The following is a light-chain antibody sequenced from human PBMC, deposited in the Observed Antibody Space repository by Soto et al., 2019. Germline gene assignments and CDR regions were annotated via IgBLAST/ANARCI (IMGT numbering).Light chain of an antibody. CDR1: QSVSSSY. J-gene: IGKJ1*01. V-gene: IGKV3-20*01. Sequence: EIVLTQSPGTLSLSPGERATLSCRASQSVSSSYLAWYQQKPGQAPRLLIYGASSRATRSPDRFSGSGSGTDFPLTISRLEHEDFAVYYCQQYGSSPWTFGQGTKVEIK. CDR2: GAS. CDR3: QQYGSSPWT.